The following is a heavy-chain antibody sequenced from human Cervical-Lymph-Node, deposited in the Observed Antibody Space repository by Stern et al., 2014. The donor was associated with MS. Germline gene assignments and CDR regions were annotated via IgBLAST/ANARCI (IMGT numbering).Heavy chain of an antibody. J-gene: IGHJ6*02. D-gene: IGHD2-15*01. CDR1: GYTFTSYG. CDR2: ISAYNGNT. CDR3: ARVRYCSGGSCFYGMDV. V-gene: IGHV1-18*01. Sequence: VQLLQSGAEVKKPGASVKVSCKASGYTFTSYGISWVRQAPGHGLEWMGWISAYNGNTNDAQKFQGRVTMTTDTSTSTAYMELRSLRSDDTAVYYCARVRYCSGGSCFYGMDVWGQGTTVTVSS.